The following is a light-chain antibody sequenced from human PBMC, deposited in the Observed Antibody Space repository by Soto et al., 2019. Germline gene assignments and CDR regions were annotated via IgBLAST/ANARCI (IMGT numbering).Light chain of an antibody. CDR2: DAS. Sequence: DIQMTQSPSTLSASVGDRVTITCRASQSISSWLAWYQQKPGKAPNLLIYDASSLESGVPSRFSGSGYGTEFTLYISSLQPDDFATYYCQQYNSYPFTFGPGTKVDIK. CDR3: QQYNSYPFT. J-gene: IGKJ3*01. V-gene: IGKV1-5*01. CDR1: QSISSW.